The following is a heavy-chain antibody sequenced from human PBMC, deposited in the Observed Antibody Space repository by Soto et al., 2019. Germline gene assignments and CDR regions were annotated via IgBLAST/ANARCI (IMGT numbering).Heavy chain of an antibody. CDR3: AKKSPSSIQGWAFAMDV. Sequence: LRLSCLASGFTVTTNYMIWVRQPPGKGLEWVSTTFSGGSTNYADSVRGRFSISRDNSKNTVYLQMNNLRVEDTAVYYCAKKSPSSIQGWAFAMDVWGQGTTVTVSS. CDR2: TFSGGST. D-gene: IGHD1-26*01. CDR1: GFTVTTNY. J-gene: IGHJ6*02. V-gene: IGHV3-53*01.